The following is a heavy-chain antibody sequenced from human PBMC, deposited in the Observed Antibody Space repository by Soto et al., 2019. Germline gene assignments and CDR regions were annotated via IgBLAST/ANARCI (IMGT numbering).Heavy chain of an antibody. D-gene: IGHD3-3*01. CDR3: TTGEITIFGVVISGTIDY. Sequence: GGSLRLSCAASGFTFSNAWMSWVRQAPGKGLEWVGRIKSKTDGGTTDYAAPVKGRFTISRDDSKNTLYLQMNSLKTEDTAVYYCTTGEITIFGVVISGTIDYWGQGTLVTVSS. CDR2: IKSKTDGGTT. V-gene: IGHV3-15*01. CDR1: GFTFSNAW. J-gene: IGHJ4*02.